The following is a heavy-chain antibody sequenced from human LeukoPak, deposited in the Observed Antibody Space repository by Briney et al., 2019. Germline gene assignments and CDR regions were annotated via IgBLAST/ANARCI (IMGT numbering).Heavy chain of an antibody. Sequence: SETLSLTCTVSGGSISRSSYYWGWIRQPPGKGLEWIGNIYKSGSTNYNPSLKSRVTISVDTSKNQFSLKLSSVTAADTAVYYCARGSWRWLHGSWFDPWGQGTLVTVSS. CDR1: GGSISRSSYY. V-gene: IGHV4-39*07. J-gene: IGHJ5*02. CDR2: IYKSGST. CDR3: ARGSWRWLHGSWFDP. D-gene: IGHD5-12*01.